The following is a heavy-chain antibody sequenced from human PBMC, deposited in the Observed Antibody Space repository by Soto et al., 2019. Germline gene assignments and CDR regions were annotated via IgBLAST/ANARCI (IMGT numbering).Heavy chain of an antibody. CDR1: GGSISSSSYY. CDR3: ASPLWFGELPPYYYYYGMDV. D-gene: IGHD3-10*01. V-gene: IGHV4-39*01. J-gene: IGHJ6*02. Sequence: SETLSLTCTVSGGSISSSSYYWGWIRQPPGKGLEWIGSIYYSGSTYYNPSLKSRVTISVDTSKNQFSLKLSSVTAADTAVYYCASPLWFGELPPYYYYYGMDVWGQGTTVAVSS. CDR2: IYYSGST.